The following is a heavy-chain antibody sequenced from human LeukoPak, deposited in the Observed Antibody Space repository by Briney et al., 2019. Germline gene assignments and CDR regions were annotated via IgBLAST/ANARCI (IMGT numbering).Heavy chain of an antibody. V-gene: IGHV4-59*12. D-gene: IGHD2-2*01. CDR1: GGSISSYY. Sequence: SETLSLTCTVSGGSISSYYWSWIRQPPGKGLEWIGYFYYSGSTNYNPSLKSRVTISVDTSKNQFSLKLSSVTAADTAVYYCARGGTGYCSSTSCFDMDVWGKGTTVTISS. J-gene: IGHJ6*03. CDR2: FYYSGST. CDR3: ARGGTGYCSSTSCFDMDV.